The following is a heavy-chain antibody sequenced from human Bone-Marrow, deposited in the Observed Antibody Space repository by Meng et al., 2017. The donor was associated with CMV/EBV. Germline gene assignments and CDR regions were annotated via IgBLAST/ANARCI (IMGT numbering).Heavy chain of an antibody. CDR3: ASPKAHLGVAARPGPLDY. Sequence: GESLKISCAASGFTFSSYSMNWVRQAPGKGLEWVSSISSSSSYIYYADSVKGRFTISRDNAKNSLYLQMNSLRAEDTAVYYCASPKAHLGVAARPGPLDYWGQGTLATSPQ. D-gene: IGHD6-6*01. CDR2: ISSSSSYI. CDR1: GFTFSSYS. V-gene: IGHV3-21*01. J-gene: IGHJ4*02.